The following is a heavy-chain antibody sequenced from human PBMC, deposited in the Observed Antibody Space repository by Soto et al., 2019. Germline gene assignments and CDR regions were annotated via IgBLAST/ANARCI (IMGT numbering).Heavy chain of an antibody. CDR2: IYHSGST. J-gene: IGHJ5*02. CDR1: GGSISSGGYS. D-gene: IGHD6-13*01. V-gene: IGHV4-30-2*01. Sequence: SETLSLTCAVSGGSISSGGYSWSWIRQPPGKGLEWIGYIYHSGSTYYNPSLKSRVTISVDRSKNQFSLKLSSVTAADTAVYYCARSIAAAAKNWFDPWGQGTLVTVSS. CDR3: ARSIAAAAKNWFDP.